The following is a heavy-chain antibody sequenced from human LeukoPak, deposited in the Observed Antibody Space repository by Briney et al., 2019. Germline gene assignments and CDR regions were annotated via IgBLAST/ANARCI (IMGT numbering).Heavy chain of an antibody. V-gene: IGHV3-30*02. Sequence: GGSLRLSCAASGFSFSNYGMHWVRQPPGKGLEWVAFIRYDGSNKHYADSVKGRFSISRDNSKTTLYLQMNSLRPEDTAVYYCAKDFPSRDNFWNGYYTDFDYWGQGTLVTVSS. CDR2: IRYDGSNK. CDR1: GFSFSNYG. D-gene: IGHD3-3*01. CDR3: AKDFPSRDNFWNGYYTDFDY. J-gene: IGHJ4*02.